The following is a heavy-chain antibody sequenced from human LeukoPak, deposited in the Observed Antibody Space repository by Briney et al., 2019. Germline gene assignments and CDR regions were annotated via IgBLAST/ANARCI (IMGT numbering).Heavy chain of an antibody. CDR3: ARVEDFWSGYTPGDAFDI. J-gene: IGHJ3*02. CDR1: GYTFTGYY. V-gene: IGHV1-2*02. D-gene: IGHD3-3*01. Sequence: ASVKVSCKASGYTFTGYYMHCVRQAPGQGLEWMGWINPNSGGTNYAQKFQGRVTMTRDTSTSTAYMELSRLRSDDTAVYYCARVEDFWSGYTPGDAFDIWGQGTMVTVSS. CDR2: INPNSGGT.